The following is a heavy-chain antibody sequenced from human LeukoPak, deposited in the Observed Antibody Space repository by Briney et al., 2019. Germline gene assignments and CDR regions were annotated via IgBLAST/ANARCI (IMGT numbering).Heavy chain of an antibody. CDR1: GGSISSYY. Sequence: SETLSLTCTVSGGSISSYYWSWIRQPPGKGLEWIGYIYYSGSTNYNPSLKSRVTISVDTSKNQFSLKLSSVTAADTAVYYCAREQQLVLRYWGQGTLVTVSS. CDR2: IYYSGST. J-gene: IGHJ4*02. CDR3: AREQQLVLRY. D-gene: IGHD6-13*01. V-gene: IGHV4-59*12.